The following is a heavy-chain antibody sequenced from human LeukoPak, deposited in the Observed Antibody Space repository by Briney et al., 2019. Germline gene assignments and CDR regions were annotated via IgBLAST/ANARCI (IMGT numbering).Heavy chain of an antibody. CDR2: IYSGGST. CDR3: AGEYVDTAMVKD. J-gene: IGHJ4*02. CDR1: GFTFSSNY. D-gene: IGHD5-18*01. V-gene: IGHV3-53*01. Sequence: PGGSLRLSCAASGFTFSSNYMSWVRQAPGKGLEWVSVIYSGGSTYYADSVKGRFTISRDNSKNTLYLQMNSLRAEDTAVYYCAGEYVDTAMVKDWGQGTLVTVSS.